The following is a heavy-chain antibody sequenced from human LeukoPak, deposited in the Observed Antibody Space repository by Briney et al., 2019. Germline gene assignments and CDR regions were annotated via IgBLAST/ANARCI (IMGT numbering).Heavy chain of an antibody. CDR3: ASTYYDSSGAFDI. CDR1: GFTVSSNY. J-gene: IGHJ3*02. V-gene: IGHV3-53*01. CDR2: IYSGGST. D-gene: IGHD3-22*01. Sequence: GGSLRLSCAASGFTVSSNYMSWVRQAPGKGLEWVSVIYSGGSTYYADSVKGRFTISRDNSKNTLYLQMNSLRAEDTAVYYCASTYYDSSGAFDIWGQGTMVTVSS.